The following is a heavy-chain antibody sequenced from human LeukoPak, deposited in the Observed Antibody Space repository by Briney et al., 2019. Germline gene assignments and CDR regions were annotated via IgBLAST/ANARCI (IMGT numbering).Heavy chain of an antibody. D-gene: IGHD3-22*01. CDR3: ARAPQYYYDSSYYYYGMDV. J-gene: IGHJ6*02. CDR1: GYTFTGYY. V-gene: IGHV1-2*02. CDR2: INPNSGGT. Sequence: GASVKVSCKASGYTFTGYYMHWVRQAPGQGLEWMGWINPNSGGTNYAQKFQGRVTMTRDTSISTAYLELSRLRYDDTAVYYCARAPQYYYDSSYYYYGMDVWGQGTTVTVSS.